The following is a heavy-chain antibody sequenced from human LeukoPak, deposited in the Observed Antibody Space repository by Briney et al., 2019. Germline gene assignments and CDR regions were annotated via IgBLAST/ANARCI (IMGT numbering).Heavy chain of an antibody. CDR3: AKGFGRWHSSGWYYFDY. J-gene: IGHJ4*02. Sequence: PGGSLRLSCAASGFTFSSYSMNWVRQAPGKGLEWVSSISSSSSYIFYADSVKGRFTISRDNAKNSLYLQMNSLRAEDTAVYYCAKGFGRWHSSGWYYFDYWGQGTLVTVSS. CDR1: GFTFSSYS. V-gene: IGHV3-21*01. D-gene: IGHD6-19*01. CDR2: ISSSSSYI.